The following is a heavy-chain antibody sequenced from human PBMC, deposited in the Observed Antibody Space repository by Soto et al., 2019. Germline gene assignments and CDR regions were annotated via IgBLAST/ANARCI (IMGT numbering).Heavy chain of an antibody. Sequence: PSETLSLTCTVSGGSVNSSDYHWNWIRQSPGKGLEWIGYVHYGGTYYYNPSLRSRVIISVDTSKNQFSLKVNSVTAADTAVYYCARDLCSSTSCYTPRTYFGMDVWGPGTTVTVSS. CDR1: GGSVNSSDYH. CDR2: VHYGGTY. CDR3: ARDLCSSTSCYTPRTYFGMDV. D-gene: IGHD2-2*02. V-gene: IGHV4-30-4*01. J-gene: IGHJ6*02.